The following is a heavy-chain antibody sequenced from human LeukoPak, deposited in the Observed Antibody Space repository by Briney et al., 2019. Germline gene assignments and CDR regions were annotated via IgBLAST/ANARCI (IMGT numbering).Heavy chain of an antibody. Sequence: ASVKVSCKASGYTFTSYDINWVRQATGQGLEWMGWMNPNSGNTGYAQKFQGRVTMTRNTSISTAYMELSSLRSEDTAMYYCAKGTKPVMTIPDYWGQGILVTVSS. CDR2: MNPNSGNT. D-gene: IGHD1/OR15-1a*01. J-gene: IGHJ4*02. V-gene: IGHV1-8*01. CDR1: GYTFTSYD. CDR3: AKGTKPVMTIPDY.